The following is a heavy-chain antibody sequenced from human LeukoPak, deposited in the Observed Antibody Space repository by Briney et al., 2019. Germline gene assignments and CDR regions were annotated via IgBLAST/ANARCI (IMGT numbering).Heavy chain of an antibody. V-gene: IGHV4-59*01. D-gene: IGHD2-2*01. CDR2: IYYSGST. Sequence: PSETLSLTCTVSGGSISSYYWSWIRQPPGKGLEWIGYIYYSGSTNYNPSLKSRVTISVDTSKNQFSLKLSSVTAADTAVYYCEREREYCSSTSCYLSAFDIWGQGTMFIVSS. CDR1: GGSISSYY. J-gene: IGHJ3*02. CDR3: EREREYCSSTSCYLSAFDI.